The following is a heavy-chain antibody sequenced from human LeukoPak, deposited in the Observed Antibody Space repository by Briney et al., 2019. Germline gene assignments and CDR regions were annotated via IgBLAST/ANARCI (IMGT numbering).Heavy chain of an antibody. CDR2: HNSDGRRT. CDR3: ARGDAYNYGYTYYYYVDV. Sequence: GGSLRLSCTASGFSFGSYWMHWVRQAPGKGPVWVSGHNSDGRRTRYADSVKGRFPISRDNAKDTLNLQMNSLRVEDTAVYYCARGDAYNYGYTYYYYVDVWGKGTSVTVSS. V-gene: IGHV3-74*01. D-gene: IGHD5-24*01. CDR1: GFSFGSYW. J-gene: IGHJ6*03.